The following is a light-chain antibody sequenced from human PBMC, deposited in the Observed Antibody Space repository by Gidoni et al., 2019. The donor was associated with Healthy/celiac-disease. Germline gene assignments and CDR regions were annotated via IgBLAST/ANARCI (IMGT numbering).Light chain of an antibody. Sequence: DIHMTQSPSYLSASVGDRVTITCRASQSISSYLNWYQQKPGKAPTLLIYAASSLQSGVPSRFSGSGSGTDFTLTISSLQPEDVATYYCQQSYSTPYTFGQGNKLEIK. CDR3: QQSYSTPYT. CDR2: AAS. V-gene: IGKV1-39*01. J-gene: IGKJ2*01. CDR1: QSISSY.